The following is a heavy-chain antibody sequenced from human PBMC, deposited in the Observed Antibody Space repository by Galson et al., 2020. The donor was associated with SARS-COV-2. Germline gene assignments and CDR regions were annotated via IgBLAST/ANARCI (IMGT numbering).Heavy chain of an antibody. Sequence: QLGESLKISCAASGFTFSSYGMHWVRQAPGKGLEWVAFIRYDGSNKYYADSVKGRFTISRDNSKNTLYLQMNSLRAEDTAVYYCAAGGYYMDVWGKGTTVSISS. V-gene: IGHV3-30*02. J-gene: IGHJ6*03. D-gene: IGHD2-15*01. CDR1: GFTFSSYG. CDR2: IRYDGSNK. CDR3: AAGGYYMDV.